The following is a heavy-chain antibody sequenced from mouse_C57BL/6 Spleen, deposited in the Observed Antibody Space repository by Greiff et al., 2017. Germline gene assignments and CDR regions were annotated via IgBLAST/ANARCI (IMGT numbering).Heavy chain of an antibody. CDR3: ASDRGLRRGFAY. V-gene: IGHV2-6*01. CDR2: IWGVGST. CDR1: GFSLTSYG. Sequence: VKLVESGPGLVAPSQSLSITCTVSGFSLTSYGVDWVRQSPGKGLEWLGVIWGVGSTNYNSALKSRLSISKDNSKSQVFLKMNSLQTDDTAMYYCASDRGLRRGFAYWGQGTLVTVSA. D-gene: IGHD2-4*01. J-gene: IGHJ3*01.